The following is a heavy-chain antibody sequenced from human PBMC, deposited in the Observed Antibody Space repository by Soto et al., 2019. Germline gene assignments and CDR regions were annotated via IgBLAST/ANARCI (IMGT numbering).Heavy chain of an antibody. D-gene: IGHD3-10*01. CDR3: ARAVAGSGSYYNDRYYFDY. V-gene: IGHV3-13*01. CDR2: IGTAGDT. J-gene: IGHJ4*02. Sequence: GGSLRLSCAASGFTFSSYDMHWVRQATGKGLEWVSAIGTAGDTYYPGSVKGRFTISRENAKNPLYLQMNSLRAGDTAVYYCARAVAGSGSYYNDRYYFDYWGQGTLVTVSS. CDR1: GFTFSSYD.